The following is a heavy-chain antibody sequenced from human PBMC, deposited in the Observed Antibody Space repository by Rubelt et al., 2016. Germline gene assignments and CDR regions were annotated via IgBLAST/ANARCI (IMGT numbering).Heavy chain of an antibody. D-gene: IGHD3-10*01. CDR2: INPNSGGT. J-gene: IGHJ4*02. Sequence: TFTGYYMHWVRQAPGQGLEWMGRINPNSGGTNYAQKFQGRVTMTRDTSISTAYMELSRLRSDDTAVYYCARGGTMVRGVTPDYWGQGTLVTVSS. V-gene: IGHV1-2*06. CDR1: TFTGYY. CDR3: ARGGTMVRGVTPDY.